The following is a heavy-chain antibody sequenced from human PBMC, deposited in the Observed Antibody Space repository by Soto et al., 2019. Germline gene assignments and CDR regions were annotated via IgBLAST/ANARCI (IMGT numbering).Heavy chain of an antibody. V-gene: IGHV4-4*02. Sequence: SETLSLTCAISGGSISNTNWWSWVRQPPGKGLEWIGEIYHSGSTNYNPSLKSRVTISVDTSKNQFSLKLSSVTAADTAVYYCASIPSEQQLDNWFDPWGQGTLVTVSS. CDR3: ASIPSEQQLDNWFDP. CDR1: GGSISNTNW. CDR2: IYHSGST. D-gene: IGHD6-13*01. J-gene: IGHJ5*02.